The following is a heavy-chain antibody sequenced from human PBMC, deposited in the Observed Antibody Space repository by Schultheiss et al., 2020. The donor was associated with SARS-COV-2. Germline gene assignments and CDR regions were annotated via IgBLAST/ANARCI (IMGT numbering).Heavy chain of an antibody. Sequence: SETLSLTCAVYGGSFSGYYWSWIRQSPGKGLEWIGEIDHSGSTNYNPSLKSRVTISVDKSKNQFSLKLSSVTAADTAVYYCATDYKDYGSSWTTKWGQGTLVTVSS. CDR1: GGSFSGYY. J-gene: IGHJ4*02. V-gene: IGHV4-34*01. CDR3: ATDYKDYGSSWTTK. CDR2: IDHSGST. D-gene: IGHD4-17*01.